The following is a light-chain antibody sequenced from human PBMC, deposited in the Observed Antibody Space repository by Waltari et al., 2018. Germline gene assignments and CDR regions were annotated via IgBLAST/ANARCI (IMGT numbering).Light chain of an antibody. CDR1: QSVDNY. CDR2: ASS. J-gene: IGKJ5*01. CDR3: HQRSNWPIT. V-gene: IGKV3-11*01. Sequence: EIALTQFPATLSLSPGERATLSCRASQSVDNYLIWNQQRRGQTPRLVMYASSKRATGIPARFSGSGSGTVFTLTISSLEPDDFAVYYCHQRSNWPITFGQGTRLEI.